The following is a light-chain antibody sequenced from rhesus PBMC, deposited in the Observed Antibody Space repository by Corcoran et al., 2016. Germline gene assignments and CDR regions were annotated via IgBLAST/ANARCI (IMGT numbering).Light chain of an antibody. CDR3: QQYSNWPRT. V-gene: IGKV3S9*01. Sequence: EIVMTQSPATLSLSPGERATLSCRASQSVSSYVAWYQQKPEQAPRPLIYGASSRATGIPDRFSGSGFGTVFTLTIRSLEAEDFSVYYCQQYSNWPRTFGQGTKVEIK. CDR1: QSVSSY. J-gene: IGKJ1*01. CDR2: GAS.